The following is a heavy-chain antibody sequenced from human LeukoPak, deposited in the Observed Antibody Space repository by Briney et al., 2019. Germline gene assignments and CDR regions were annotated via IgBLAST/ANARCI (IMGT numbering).Heavy chain of an antibody. CDR3: AKDHYWSIDY. CDR2: IKGDGIST. CDR1: GYGFISNW. V-gene: IGHV3-74*01. J-gene: IGHJ4*02. D-gene: IGHD3-3*01. Sequence: GGSLRLSCAASGYGFISNWMHWVRHAPGQGLVWVSRIKGDGISTNYADSVKGRFTISRDIAKNTLYLQMNSLRAEDTGVYYCAKDHYWSIDYWGRGTLVTVSS.